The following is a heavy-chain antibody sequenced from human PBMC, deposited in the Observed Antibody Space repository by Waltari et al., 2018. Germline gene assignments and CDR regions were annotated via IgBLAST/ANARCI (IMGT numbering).Heavy chain of an antibody. D-gene: IGHD6-19*01. CDR3: AIAGAGNFDL. J-gene: IGHJ2*01. CDR2: IDPSDSST. V-gene: IGHV5-10-1*03. CDR1: GYPFSDYK. Sequence: DVQLVQSGVEVKKPGESLRISCKGSGYPFSDYKITWVRQMPGKGLEWMGSIDPSDSSTNYSPSFQGHVTISLDKSISTAYLQWNSLEASDTAIFYCAIAGAGNFDLWGRGTLVTVSS.